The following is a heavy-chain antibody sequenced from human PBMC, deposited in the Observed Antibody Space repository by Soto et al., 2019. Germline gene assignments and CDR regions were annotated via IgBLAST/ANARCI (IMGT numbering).Heavy chain of an antibody. CDR2: IYPGDSDT. J-gene: IGHJ6*02. CDR3: ARLPGIAARRHYYGMDV. D-gene: IGHD6-6*01. CDR1: GYSFTSYW. V-gene: IGHV5-51*01. Sequence: EVQLVQSGAEVKKPGESLKISCKGSGYSFTSYWIGWLRQMPGKGLEWMGIIYPGDSDTRYSPSFQGQVTISADKSISTAYLQWSSLKASDTAMYYCARLPGIAARRHYYGMDVWGQGTTVTVSS.